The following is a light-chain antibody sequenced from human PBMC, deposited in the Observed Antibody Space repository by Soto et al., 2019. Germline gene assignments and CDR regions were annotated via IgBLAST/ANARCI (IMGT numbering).Light chain of an antibody. V-gene: IGKV1-8*01. Sequence: AIRMTQSPSSLSASTGDRVTITCRAGQGISSYLAWYQQKPGKAPKLLIYAASTLQSGVPSRFSGSGSGTDFTLTISCLQSEDFATYYCQQYYSYLWTFGQGTKVDIK. J-gene: IGKJ1*01. CDR1: QGISSY. CDR2: AAS. CDR3: QQYYSYLWT.